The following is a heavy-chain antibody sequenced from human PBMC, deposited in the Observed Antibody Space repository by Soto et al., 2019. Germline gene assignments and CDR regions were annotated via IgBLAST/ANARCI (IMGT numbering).Heavy chain of an antibody. CDR3: ARQTTVTAHGVAGRDY. Sequence: PGESLKISCRGSGYSFTSYWIGWVRQMPGKGLEWMGIIYPGDSDTRYSPSFQGQVTISADKSISTAYLQWSSLKASDTAMYYCARQTTVTAHGVAGRDYWGQGTLVTVSS. CDR1: GYSFTSYW. V-gene: IGHV5-51*01. CDR2: IYPGDSDT. D-gene: IGHD4-4*01. J-gene: IGHJ4*02.